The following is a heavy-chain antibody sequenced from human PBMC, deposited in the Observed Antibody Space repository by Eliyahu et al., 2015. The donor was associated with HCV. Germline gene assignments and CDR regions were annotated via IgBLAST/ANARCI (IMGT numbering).Heavy chain of an antibody. D-gene: IGHD3-9*01. V-gene: IGHV4-34*01. CDR2: INHSGST. J-gene: IGHJ6*02. CDR1: GGSFSGYY. CDR3: ARARRGTYYDILTGSPDLYYYYYGMDV. Sequence: QVQLQQWGAGLLKPSETLSLTCAVYGGSFSGYYWSWIRXPPGKGLXWIGEINHSGSTNYNPSLKSRVTISVDTSKNQFSLKLSSVTAADTAVYYCARARRGTYYDILTGSPDLYYYYYGMDVWGQGTTVTVSS.